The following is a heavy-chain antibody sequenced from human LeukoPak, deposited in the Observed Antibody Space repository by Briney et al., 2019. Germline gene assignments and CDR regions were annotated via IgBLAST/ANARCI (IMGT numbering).Heavy chain of an antibody. Sequence: PGGSLRLSCAASGFTFSSYGMHWVRQAPGKGLGWVAVISYDGSNKYYADSVKGRFTISRDNSKNTLYLQMNSLRAEDTAVYYCAKGTFSNWRYYYYMDVWGKGTTVTVSS. J-gene: IGHJ6*03. CDR3: AKGTFSNWRYYYYMDV. CDR2: ISYDGSNK. V-gene: IGHV3-30*18. CDR1: GFTFSSYG. D-gene: IGHD4-11*01.